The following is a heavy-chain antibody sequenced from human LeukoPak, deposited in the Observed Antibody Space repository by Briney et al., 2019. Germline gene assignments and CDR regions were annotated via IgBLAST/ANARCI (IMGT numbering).Heavy chain of an antibody. CDR1: GFTFDDYA. CDR2: ISWNSGSI. Sequence: GRSLRLSCAASGFTFDDYAMHWVRQAPGKGLEWVSGISWNSGSIGYADSVKGRFTISRDNAKNSLYLQMNSLRAEDTALYYCAKDNRDSSSWYHWFDPWGQGTLVTVSS. J-gene: IGHJ5*02. V-gene: IGHV3-9*01. D-gene: IGHD6-13*01. CDR3: AKDNRDSSSWYHWFDP.